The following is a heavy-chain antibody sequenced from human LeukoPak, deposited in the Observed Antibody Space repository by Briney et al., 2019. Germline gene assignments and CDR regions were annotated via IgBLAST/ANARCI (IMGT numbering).Heavy chain of an antibody. D-gene: IGHD3-22*01. V-gene: IGHV3-21*01. J-gene: IGHJ4*02. CDR3: ATHYYDSSAQIDY. Sequence: GGSLRLSCAASEFTFSSNSMTWVRQAPGKGLEWVSSISSSSSYIFYVDSVKGRFTISRDNAKNSLYLQMNSLRAEDTAAYYCATHYYDSSAQIDYWGQGTLVTVSS. CDR2: ISSSSSYI. CDR1: EFTFSSNS.